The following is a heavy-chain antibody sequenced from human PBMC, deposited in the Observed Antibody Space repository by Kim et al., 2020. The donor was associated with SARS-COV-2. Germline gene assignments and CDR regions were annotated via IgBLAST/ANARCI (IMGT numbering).Heavy chain of an antibody. V-gene: IGHV4-34*01. Sequence: SETLSLTCAVYGGSFSGYYWSWIRQPPGKGLEWIGEINHSGSTNYNPSLKSRVTISVDTSKNQFSLKLSSVTAADTAVYYCARGRILVGGLFDYWGQGTLVTVSS. CDR2: INHSGST. J-gene: IGHJ4*02. CDR3: ARGRILVGGLFDY. D-gene: IGHD3-10*01. CDR1: GGSFSGYY.